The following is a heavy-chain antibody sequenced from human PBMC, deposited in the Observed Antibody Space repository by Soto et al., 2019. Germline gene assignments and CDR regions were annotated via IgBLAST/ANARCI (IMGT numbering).Heavy chain of an antibody. D-gene: IGHD6-6*01. V-gene: IGHV1-18*04. Sequence: QVQLVQSGPEVKKPGASVKVSCKASGYTFHSYAFSWVRQAPGQGLEWMGWISAYNGKTNYAQKFQGRVTMTTDSSTRTAYMELRSLRSDDTAVYYCTRARPGDVAALKLIDYWGQGTLLTVSS. CDR3: TRARPGDVAALKLIDY. CDR1: GYTFHSYA. J-gene: IGHJ4*02. CDR2: ISAYNGKT.